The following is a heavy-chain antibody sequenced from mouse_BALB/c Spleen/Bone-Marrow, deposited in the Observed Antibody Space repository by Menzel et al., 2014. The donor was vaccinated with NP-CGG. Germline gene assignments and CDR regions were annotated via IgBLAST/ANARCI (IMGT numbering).Heavy chain of an antibody. CDR3: ARGDYYRSPMDY. J-gene: IGHJ4*01. Sequence: VMLVESGPELVKPGSSVRISCKASGYTFTSYYIHWVKQRPGQGLEWIGWIYPGNVNTNYNEKFEDKATLTADKSSSTAYMHLSSLTSGDSAVYFCARGDYYRSPMDYWGQGTSVTVSS. D-gene: IGHD2-14*01. CDR1: GYTFTSYY. V-gene: IGHV1S56*01. CDR2: IYPGNVNT.